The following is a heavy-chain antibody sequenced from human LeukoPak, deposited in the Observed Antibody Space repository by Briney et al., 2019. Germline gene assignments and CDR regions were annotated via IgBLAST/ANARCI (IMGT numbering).Heavy chain of an antibody. V-gene: IGHV3-48*04. D-gene: IGHD3-16*01. Sequence: GGSLRLSWAASGFTFTGHNMNWVRQAPGKGLEWVSFVSISSGTIYYADSVKGRFSISRDNAKSSLDLQMNSLRAEDTAVYYCARAMSTFGGVRNYFDSWGQGTLVTVSS. J-gene: IGHJ4*02. CDR1: GFTFTGHN. CDR2: VSISSGTI. CDR3: ARAMSTFGGVRNYFDS.